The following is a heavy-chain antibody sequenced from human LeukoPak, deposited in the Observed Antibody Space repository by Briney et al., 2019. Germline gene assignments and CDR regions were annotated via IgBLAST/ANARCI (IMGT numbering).Heavy chain of an antibody. D-gene: IGHD3-9*01. CDR2: ISAYNGNT. CDR3: ARARRTYYDILTGYYRSVSSAFDI. CDR1: GYTFTSYD. V-gene: IGHV1-18*01. J-gene: IGHJ3*02. Sequence: ASVKVSCNASGYTFTSYDINWVRQAPGQGLEWMGWISAYNGNTNYAQKLQGRVTMTTDTSTSTAYMELRSLSSEDTAVYYCARARRTYYDILTGYYRSVSSAFDIWGQGTMVTVSS.